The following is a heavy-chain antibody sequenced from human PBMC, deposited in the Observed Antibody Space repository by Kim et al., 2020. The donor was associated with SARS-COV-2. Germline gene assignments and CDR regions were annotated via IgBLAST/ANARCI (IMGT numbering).Heavy chain of an antibody. Sequence: GGSLRLSCAASGFTFSSYSMNWVRQAPGKGLEWVSSISSSSSYIYYADSVKGRFTISRDNAKNSLYLQMNSLRAEDTAVYYCAREGGELDYYYGMDVWGQGTTVTVSS. D-gene: IGHD3-10*01. V-gene: IGHV3-21*01. J-gene: IGHJ6*02. CDR1: GFTFSSYS. CDR3: AREGGELDYYYGMDV. CDR2: ISSSSSYI.